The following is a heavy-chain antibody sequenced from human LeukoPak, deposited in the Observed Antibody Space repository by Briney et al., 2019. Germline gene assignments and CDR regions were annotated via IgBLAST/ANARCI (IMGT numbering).Heavy chain of an antibody. J-gene: IGHJ5*02. D-gene: IGHD3-10*01. Sequence: ASVQVSCKSSGYTFTGYYMHWVRPAPGQGLEWMGWIHPNSGGRNYAQKFEGRVTMTRDTSISTAYMELIRLRSDDTAVYYCARYPITMVRGVIISHQNWFDPWGQGTLVTVSS. CDR1: GYTFTGYY. V-gene: IGHV1-2*02. CDR2: IHPNSGGR. CDR3: ARYPITMVRGVIISHQNWFDP.